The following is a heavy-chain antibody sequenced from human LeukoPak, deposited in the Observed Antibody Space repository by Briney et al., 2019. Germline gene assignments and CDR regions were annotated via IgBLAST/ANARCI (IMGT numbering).Heavy chain of an antibody. J-gene: IGHJ4*02. CDR1: GFTLSSYS. CDR3: ARVAKYYYGSETYYFFEH. D-gene: IGHD3-10*01. CDR2: ISSSSSYI. Sequence: GGSLRLSCAASGFTLSSYSMNWVRQAPGKGLEWVSSISSSSSYIYYADSVKGRFTISRDNAKNSLYLQMNSLRVEDTAVYYCARVAKYYYGSETYYFFEHWGQGTPVTASS. V-gene: IGHV3-21*01.